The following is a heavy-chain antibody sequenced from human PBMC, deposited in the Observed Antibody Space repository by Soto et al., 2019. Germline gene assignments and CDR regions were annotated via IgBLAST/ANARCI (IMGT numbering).Heavy chain of an antibody. CDR1: GYTFTTNG. J-gene: IGHJ4*02. Sequence: ASVKLSCKXSGYTFTTNGLSWVRQTPGQGLEWMGWINPNNGNTVYAQKFQGRGTMTIDTSTSTAYMELGSLRSDDTAVYYCARGYCSGGICPIDYWGQGTPVTVSS. D-gene: IGHD2-15*01. V-gene: IGHV1-18*01. CDR2: INPNNGNT. CDR3: ARGYCSGGICPIDY.